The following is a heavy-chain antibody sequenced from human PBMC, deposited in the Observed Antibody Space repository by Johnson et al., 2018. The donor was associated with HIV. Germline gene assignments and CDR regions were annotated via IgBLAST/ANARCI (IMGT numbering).Heavy chain of an antibody. CDR3: AKDPGRRDPHAFDI. CDR1: GFTFSDYY. J-gene: IGHJ3*02. CDR2: IKQDGSEK. V-gene: IGHV3-7*01. Sequence: VQLVESGGGLVKPGGSLRLSCAASGFTFSDYYMSWIRQAPGKGLEWVANIKQDGSEKYYVDSVKGRFTISRDNAKNSLYLQMNSLRAEDTAVYYCAKDPGRRDPHAFDIWGQGTMVTVSS. D-gene: IGHD2-15*01.